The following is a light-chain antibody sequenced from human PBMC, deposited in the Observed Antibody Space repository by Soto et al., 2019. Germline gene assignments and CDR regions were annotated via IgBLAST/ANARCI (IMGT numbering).Light chain of an antibody. CDR1: QSILSSSNNKNY. V-gene: IGKV4-1*01. CDR3: QQYFSAPLT. J-gene: IGKJ4*01. Sequence: DIVMTQSPDSLAVSLGERATINCKSSQSILSSSNNKNYLAWYQQRPGQPPKSLIYWASTRQSGVPDRISGSGSGADFTLTISSLQAEDVAVYYCQQYFSAPLTFGGGTKVEIK. CDR2: WAS.